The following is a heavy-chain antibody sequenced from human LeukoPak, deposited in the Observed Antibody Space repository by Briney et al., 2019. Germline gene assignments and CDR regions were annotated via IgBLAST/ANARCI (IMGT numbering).Heavy chain of an antibody. CDR2: IYYSGST. J-gene: IGHJ4*02. Sequence: SETLSLTCTVSGGSISSYYWSWIRQPPGKGLEWIGYIYYSGSTNYNPSLKSRGTISVDTSKNQFSLKLSSVTAADPAVYYCARDSGRSDFDYWGQGTLATVSS. V-gene: IGHV4-59*01. CDR1: GGSISSYY. CDR3: ARDSGRSDFDY. D-gene: IGHD3-10*01.